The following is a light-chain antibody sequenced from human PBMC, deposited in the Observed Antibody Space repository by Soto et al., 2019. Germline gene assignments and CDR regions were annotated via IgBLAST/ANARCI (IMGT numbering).Light chain of an antibody. CDR3: HHRAKWPYT. CDR1: QNVANY. J-gene: IGKJ2*01. CDR2: DAS. Sequence: DIVLTQSPGTLSLFPGERATLSCRASQNVANYLLWFQQKPGQAPRLLIYDASNRASGVPARFSGSGSGTDFTLTISSLQTEDFAVYFCHHRAKWPYTFGQGTRLEIK. V-gene: IGKV3-11*01.